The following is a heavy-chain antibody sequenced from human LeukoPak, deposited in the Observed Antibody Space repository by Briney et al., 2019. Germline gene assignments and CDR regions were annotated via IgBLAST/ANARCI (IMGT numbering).Heavy chain of an antibody. Sequence: PSETLSLTCTVSGGSISSFYWSWIRQPPGKGLEWIGCISYTGSGNYNPSLKSRVTISVDTSKNQFSLKLTSVTAADTAVYYCARVDGSCSGGSCPSGNWFDPWGQGTLVTVSS. J-gene: IGHJ5*02. CDR2: ISYTGSG. V-gene: IGHV4-59*08. CDR1: GGSISSFY. D-gene: IGHD2-15*01. CDR3: ARVDGSCSGGSCPSGNWFDP.